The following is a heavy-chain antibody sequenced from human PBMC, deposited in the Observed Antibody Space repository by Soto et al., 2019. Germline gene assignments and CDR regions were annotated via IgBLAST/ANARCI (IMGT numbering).Heavy chain of an antibody. V-gene: IGHV4-4*02. CDR2: IYHTGTT. Sequence: PSETLSLTCFVSGASISSPYWWSWVRQTPGKRLEWIGQIYHTGTTSYNPSLKNRVTISLDKSNNQFSLRLTSMTAAVTAVYYCATLPPRIVVVMTDLPTWGQGTLVTVSS. CDR1: GASISSPYW. J-gene: IGHJ5*02. CDR3: ATLPPRIVVVMTDLPT. D-gene: IGHD2-15*01.